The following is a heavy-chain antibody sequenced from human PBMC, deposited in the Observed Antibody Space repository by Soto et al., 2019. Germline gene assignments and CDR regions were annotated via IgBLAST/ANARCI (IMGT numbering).Heavy chain of an antibody. V-gene: IGHV1-46*03. Sequence: GASVKVSCKASGYTFTSYYMHWVRQAPGQGLEWMGIINPSGGCTSYAQKFQGRVTMTRDTSTSTVYMELSSLRSEDTAVYYCARAEYPTHQFDYWGQGTLVTVSS. CDR2: INPSGGCT. CDR3: ARAEYPTHQFDY. J-gene: IGHJ4*02. CDR1: GYTFTSYY.